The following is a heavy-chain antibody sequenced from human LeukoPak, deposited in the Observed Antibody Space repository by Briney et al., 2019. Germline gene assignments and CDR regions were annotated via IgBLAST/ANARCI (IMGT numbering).Heavy chain of an antibody. CDR1: GYTFSSYS. CDR3: ARDREIAAAGTDFDY. D-gene: IGHD6-13*01. Sequence: GGSLRLSCAASGYTFSSYSMNWVRQAPGKGLEWVSSISSSSSYIYYADSVKGRFTISRDNAKNSLYLQMNSLRAEDTAVYYCARDREIAAAGTDFDYWGQGTLATVSS. CDR2: ISSSSSYI. J-gene: IGHJ4*02. V-gene: IGHV3-21*01.